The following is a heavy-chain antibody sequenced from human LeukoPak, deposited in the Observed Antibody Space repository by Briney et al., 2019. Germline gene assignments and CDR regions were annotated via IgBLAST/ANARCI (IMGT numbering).Heavy chain of an antibody. CDR2: INSDGSST. CDR1: GFTFDDYG. Sequence: PGGSLRLSCVASGFTFDDYGMSWVRQAPGKGLVWVSRINSDGSSTSYADSVKGRFTISRDNAKNTLYLQMNSLRAEDTAVYYCARVHRSYMDVWGKGTTVTVSS. J-gene: IGHJ6*03. CDR3: ARVHRSYMDV. V-gene: IGHV3-74*01.